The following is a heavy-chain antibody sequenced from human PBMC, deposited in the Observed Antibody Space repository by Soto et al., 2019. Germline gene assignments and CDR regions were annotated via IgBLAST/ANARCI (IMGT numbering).Heavy chain of an antibody. CDR3: AHVYWAASGTRYYFDY. D-gene: IGHD1-7*01. Sequence: QITLTESGPTLVKPTQTLTLTCTFSGFSFSTSAVGVGWIRQPPGKALEFLALIYWDDDKRFSPSLKSRLTITKDTSKNQGVLTMTNMDPEDTATYFCAHVYWAASGTRYYFDYWGQGTLVTVSS. CDR1: GFSFSTSAVG. J-gene: IGHJ4*02. CDR2: IYWDDDK. V-gene: IGHV2-5*02.